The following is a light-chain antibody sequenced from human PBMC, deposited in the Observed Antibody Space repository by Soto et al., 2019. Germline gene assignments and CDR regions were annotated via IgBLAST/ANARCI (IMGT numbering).Light chain of an antibody. V-gene: IGLV1-36*01. CDR3: AAWDDSLNGYV. CDR1: SSNIGNNA. Sequence: QSVLTQPPSVSEAPRQRVTISCSGSSSNIGNNAVNWYQHLPGKAPKLLIYYDDLLPSGVSDRFSGSKSGTSASLAISGLQSEDEADYYCAAWDDSLNGYVFVTGTKLTVL. CDR2: YDD. J-gene: IGLJ1*01.